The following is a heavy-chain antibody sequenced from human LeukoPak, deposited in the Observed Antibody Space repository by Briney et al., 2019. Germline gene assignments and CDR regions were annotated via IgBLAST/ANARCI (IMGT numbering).Heavy chain of an antibody. CDR1: GGSISSYY. D-gene: IGHD6-13*01. CDR2: IYYSGSN. Sequence: SETLSLICTVSGGSISSYYWSWIRQPPGKGLEWIGYIYYSGSNNYNPSLKSRVTISVDTSKNQFSLKLSSVTAADTAVYYCARTNSSSWYGVMIGWFDPWGQGTLVTVSS. V-gene: IGHV4-59*01. J-gene: IGHJ5*02. CDR3: ARTNSSSWYGVMIGWFDP.